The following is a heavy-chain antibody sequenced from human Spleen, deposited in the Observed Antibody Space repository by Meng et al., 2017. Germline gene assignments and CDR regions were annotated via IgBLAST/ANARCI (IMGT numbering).Heavy chain of an antibody. D-gene: IGHD1-26*01. Sequence: QVQLVESGGGWVKPGGSLRLSCAASGFTFSDYYMTWIRQAPGKGLEWISYISENSGRIHYADSVKGRFTISRDNSKNTLYLQMSSLRAEDTAIYYCAKESPEVGDFDYWGQGTLVTVSS. CDR1: GFTFSDYY. V-gene: IGHV3-11*01. CDR2: ISENSGRI. CDR3: AKESPEVGDFDY. J-gene: IGHJ4*02.